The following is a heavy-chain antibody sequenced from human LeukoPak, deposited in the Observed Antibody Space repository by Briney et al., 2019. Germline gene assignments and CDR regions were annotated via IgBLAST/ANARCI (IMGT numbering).Heavy chain of an antibody. Sequence: GGSLRLSCVASGFTFSTYRMNWVRQAPGKGLEWVSSISSSSSYIYYADSVKGRFTISRDNAKTSLYLQMNSLRAEDTAVYYCARETLYSGSAAYFDYWGQGILVTVSS. CDR1: GFTFSTYR. CDR2: ISSSSSYI. CDR3: ARETLYSGSAAYFDY. V-gene: IGHV3-21*01. D-gene: IGHD5-12*01. J-gene: IGHJ4*02.